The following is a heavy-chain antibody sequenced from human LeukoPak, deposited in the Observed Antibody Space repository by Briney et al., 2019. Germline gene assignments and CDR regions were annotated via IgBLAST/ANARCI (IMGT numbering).Heavy chain of an antibody. Sequence: GGSLRLSCAASGFTVSSSYMSWVRQAPGKGLEWVANIKQDGSEKYYVDSVKGRFTISRDNAKNSLYLQMNSLRAEDTAVYYCARGGIAAAGTADYWGQGTLVTVSS. D-gene: IGHD6-13*01. CDR3: ARGGIAAAGTADY. J-gene: IGHJ4*02. CDR1: GFTVSSSY. V-gene: IGHV3-7*01. CDR2: IKQDGSEK.